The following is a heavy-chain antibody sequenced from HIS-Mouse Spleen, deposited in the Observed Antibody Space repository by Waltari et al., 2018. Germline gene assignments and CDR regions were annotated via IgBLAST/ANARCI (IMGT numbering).Heavy chain of an antibody. J-gene: IGHJ2*01. CDR2: IYYSGST. CDR3: AREIPYSSSWYDWYFDL. CDR1: CGSLSSSSYY. Sequence: QLQLQESGPGLVTPSETLSLTCTVSCGSLSSSSYYLCWIRQPPGKGLEWIGSIYYSGSTYYNPSLKSRVTISVDTSKNQFSLKLSSVTAADTAVYYCAREIPYSSSWYDWYFDLWGRGTLVTVSS. V-gene: IGHV4-39*07. D-gene: IGHD6-13*01.